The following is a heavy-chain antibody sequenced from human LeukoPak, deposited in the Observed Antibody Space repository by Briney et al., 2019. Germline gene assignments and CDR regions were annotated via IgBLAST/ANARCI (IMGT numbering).Heavy chain of an antibody. CDR1: GFIFDDYA. Sequence: PGGSLRLSCAASGFIFDDYAMHWVRQAPGKGLVWVSRINTDGSSTSYADSVKGRFTISRDNAKNTLYLQMNSLRAEDTAVYYCARESLLIAAPFDYWGQGTLVTVSS. CDR2: INTDGSST. D-gene: IGHD6-6*01. V-gene: IGHV3-74*01. J-gene: IGHJ4*02. CDR3: ARESLLIAAPFDY.